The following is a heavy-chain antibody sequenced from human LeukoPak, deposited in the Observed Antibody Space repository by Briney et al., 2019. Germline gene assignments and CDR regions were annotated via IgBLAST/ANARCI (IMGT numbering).Heavy chain of an antibody. CDR1: GGTFSSYA. J-gene: IGHJ4*02. Sequence: SVKVPCKASGGTFSSYAISWVRQAPGQGLEWMGGIIPIFGTANYAQKFQGRVTITADESTGTAYMELSSLRSEDTAVYYCARVGVSIAAAGYFDYWGQGTLVTVSS. D-gene: IGHD6-13*01. V-gene: IGHV1-69*13. CDR2: IIPIFGTA. CDR3: ARVGVSIAAAGYFDY.